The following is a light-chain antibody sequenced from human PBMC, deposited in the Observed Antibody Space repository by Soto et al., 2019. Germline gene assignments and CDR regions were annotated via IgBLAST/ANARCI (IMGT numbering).Light chain of an antibody. Sequence: EIVLTQSPGTLSLSPGERATLSCSASQSVSSIYLAWYQQKPGQAPRLLIYGASSRATGIPDRFSGSGSGTDFPLTLSRLDTEDFAVYYCQQYGSSSFTFGPGTKVDIK. CDR1: QSVSSIY. CDR3: QQYGSSSFT. J-gene: IGKJ3*01. CDR2: GAS. V-gene: IGKV3-20*01.